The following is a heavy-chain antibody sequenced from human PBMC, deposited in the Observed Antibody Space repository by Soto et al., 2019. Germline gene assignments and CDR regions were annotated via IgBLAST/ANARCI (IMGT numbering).Heavy chain of an antibody. CDR1: GFTFRKYG. V-gene: IGHV3-30*18. J-gene: IGHJ4*02. CDR3: AKVGHIAVVTAWFDY. D-gene: IGHD2-21*02. CDR2: MSSDGRNE. Sequence: ESGGGLVQPGRSLRLSCEGSGFTFRKYGMHWVRQAPGKGLEWVAVMSSDGRNEYYADSVKGRFTISRDNSNSTLYLQMSSLRPEDTAVYYCAKVGHIAVVTAWFDYWGQGTLVTVSS.